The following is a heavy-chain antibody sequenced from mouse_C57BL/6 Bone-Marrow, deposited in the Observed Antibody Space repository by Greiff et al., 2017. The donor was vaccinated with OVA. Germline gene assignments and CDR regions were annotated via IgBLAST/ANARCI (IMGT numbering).Heavy chain of an antibody. D-gene: IGHD3-2*02. CDR1: GFTFSSYA. CDR3: ARRDSSGPFAY. Sequence: EVKLMESGGGLVKPGGSLKLSCAASGFTFSSYAMSWVRQTPEKRLEWVATISDGGSYTYYPDNVKGRFTISRDNAKNNLYLQMSHLKSEDTAMYYCARRDSSGPFAYWGQGTLVTVSA. CDR2: ISDGGSYT. J-gene: IGHJ3*01. V-gene: IGHV5-4*03.